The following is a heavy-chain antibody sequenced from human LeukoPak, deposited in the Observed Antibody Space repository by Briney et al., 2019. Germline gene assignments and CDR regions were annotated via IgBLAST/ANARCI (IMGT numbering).Heavy chain of an antibody. J-gene: IGHJ4*02. Sequence: GESLKISCKGSGYSFTSYWIGWARQMPGKGLEWMGIIYPGDSDTRYSPSLQGQVTISADKSISTAYLQWSSLKASDTAMYYCARAPRGIYDSNYYYSYYFDYWGQGTLVTVSS. CDR3: ARAPRGIYDSNYYYSYYFDY. CDR2: IYPGDSDT. D-gene: IGHD3-22*01. V-gene: IGHV5-51*01. CDR1: GYSFTSYW.